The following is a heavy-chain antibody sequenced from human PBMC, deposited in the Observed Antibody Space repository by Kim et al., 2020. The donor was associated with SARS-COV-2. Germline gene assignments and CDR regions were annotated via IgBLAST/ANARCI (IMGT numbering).Heavy chain of an antibody. CDR1: GGSISSYY. V-gene: IGHV4-59*08. Sequence: SETLSLTCTVSGGSISSYYWSWIRQPPGKGLEWIGYIYYSGSTNYNPSLKSRVTISVDTSKNQFSLKLSSVTAADTAVYYCARHCSSTSCSNAEYFQHWGQGTLVTVSS. CDR3: ARHCSSTSCSNAEYFQH. D-gene: IGHD2-2*01. CDR2: IYYSGST. J-gene: IGHJ1*01.